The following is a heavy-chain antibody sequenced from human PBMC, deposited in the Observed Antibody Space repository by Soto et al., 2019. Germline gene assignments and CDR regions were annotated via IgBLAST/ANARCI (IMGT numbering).Heavy chain of an antibody. CDR3: ATTGSPMDV. D-gene: IGHD2-15*01. CDR1: GGSISSSSYY. CDR2: IYYSGST. J-gene: IGHJ6*02. V-gene: IGHV4-39*01. Sequence: SETLSLTCTVSGGSISSSSYYWGWIRQPPGKGLEWIGSIYYSGSTYYKPSLKSRVTISVDTSKNQFSLKLSSVTAADTAVYYCATTGSPMDVWGQGTTVTVSS.